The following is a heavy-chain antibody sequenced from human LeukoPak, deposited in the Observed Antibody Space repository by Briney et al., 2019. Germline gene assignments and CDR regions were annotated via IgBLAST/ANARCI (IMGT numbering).Heavy chain of an antibody. Sequence: ASVKVSCKVSGYTLTGLSMHWVRQAPGKGLEWMGGFDPEDGETIYAQKFQGRVTMTEDTSTDTAYMELSSLRSEDTAVYYCATEGGGSGSFDYWGQGTLVTVSS. D-gene: IGHD3-10*01. CDR2: FDPEDGET. CDR1: GYTLTGLS. V-gene: IGHV1-24*01. J-gene: IGHJ4*02. CDR3: ATEGGGSGSFDY.